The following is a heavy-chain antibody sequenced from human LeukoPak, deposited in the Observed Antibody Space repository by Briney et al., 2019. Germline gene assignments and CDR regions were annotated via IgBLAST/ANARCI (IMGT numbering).Heavy chain of an antibody. CDR3: VKEGIDY. CDR1: GFTFSRPA. D-gene: IGHD3-10*01. Sequence: GVTLRLSCSASGFTFSRPAMNWVPQAPGKGLEYVSDISHNGGSTYYPDSVKGRFTISRDNSKNTLYLQMSSLRPEDTAVYYCVKEGIDYWGQGTLVTVSS. J-gene: IGHJ4*02. CDR2: ISHNGGST. V-gene: IGHV3-64D*06.